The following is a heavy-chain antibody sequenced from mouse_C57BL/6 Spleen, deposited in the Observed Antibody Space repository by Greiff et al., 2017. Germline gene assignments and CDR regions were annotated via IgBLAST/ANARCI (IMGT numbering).Heavy chain of an antibody. D-gene: IGHD1-1*01. Sequence: EVQLQQSGPELVKPGASVQISCKASVYSFTDYNLNWVKQSNGTSLEWIGVINPNYGTTSYNQKFKGKATLAVDQSSRTAYMHLNSLTSEDSAGYDCARGIYYYGSSYFDYWGQGTTLTVSS. J-gene: IGHJ2*01. CDR1: VYSFTDYN. V-gene: IGHV1-39*01. CDR3: ARGIYYYGSSYFDY. CDR2: INPNYGTT.